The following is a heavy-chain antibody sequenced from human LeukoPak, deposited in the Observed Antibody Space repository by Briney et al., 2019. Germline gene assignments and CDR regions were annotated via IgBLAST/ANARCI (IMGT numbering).Heavy chain of an antibody. V-gene: IGHV4-39*01. D-gene: IGHD6-13*01. J-gene: IGHJ5*02. CDR1: GGSISSSSYY. CDR3: ASQETRYSIAASET. CDR2: IYYSGNT. Sequence: SETLSLTCTVSGGSISSSSYYWGWIRQPPGKGLEWIGRIYYSGNTFYSPSLKSRVTISVDTSKNQFSLKLSSVTAADTAVYYCASQETRYSIAASETWGQGTLVTVSS.